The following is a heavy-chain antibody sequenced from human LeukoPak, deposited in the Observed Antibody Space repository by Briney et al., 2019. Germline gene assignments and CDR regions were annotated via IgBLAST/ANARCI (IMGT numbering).Heavy chain of an antibody. Sequence: GGSLRLSCAASGFTYSTYWMSWVRQAPGKGQEWVGNIRQDGSDKYYVDSVKGRFTISRDNAKNSLFLQMNSPRAEDTAVYYCARVRCSSNSCFPDYWGQGTLVTVS. J-gene: IGHJ4*02. V-gene: IGHV3-7*01. CDR2: IRQDGSDK. CDR3: ARVRCSSNSCFPDY. CDR1: GFTYSTYW. D-gene: IGHD2-2*01.